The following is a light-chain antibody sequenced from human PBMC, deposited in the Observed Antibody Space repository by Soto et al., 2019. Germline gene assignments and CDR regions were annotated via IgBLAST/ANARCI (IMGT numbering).Light chain of an antibody. J-gene: IGKJ1*01. V-gene: IGKV3D-15*01. CDR1: QSVNIH. CDR3: QQYNKWPRT. Sequence: ETVMTQSPATLSVSPGERATLSCRASQSVNIHLAWYQQKPGQAPRLLIYGASTRATGIPAKFSGSGSGTEFTLTISSLQPEDFAVYYCQQYNKWPRTFGQGTKVDIK. CDR2: GAS.